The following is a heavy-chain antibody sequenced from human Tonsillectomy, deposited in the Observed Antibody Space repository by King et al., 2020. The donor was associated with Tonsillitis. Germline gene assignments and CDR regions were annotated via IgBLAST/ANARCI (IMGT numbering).Heavy chain of an antibody. Sequence: VQLVESGGGVVQPGRSLRLSCAASGFTFSSYGMHWVRQAPGKGLEWVAVISYDGSNKYYADSVKGRFTISRDNSKNTLYLQMTSLRAEDTAVYYCARVYQDAVDGYSSLDYWGQGTLVTVSS. D-gene: IGHD3-22*01. V-gene: IGHV3-30*03. CDR3: ARVYQDAVDGYSSLDY. J-gene: IGHJ4*02. CDR1: GFTFSSYG. CDR2: ISYDGSNK.